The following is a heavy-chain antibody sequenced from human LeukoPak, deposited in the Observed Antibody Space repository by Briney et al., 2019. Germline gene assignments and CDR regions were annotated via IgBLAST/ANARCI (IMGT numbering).Heavy chain of an antibody. J-gene: IGHJ5*02. CDR1: GDSVSSNSAA. CDR3: AKDFGFGLNGFDP. CDR2: TYYRSKWYD. V-gene: IGHV6-1*01. D-gene: IGHD3-3*01. Sequence: SQTLSLTCAISGDSVSSNSAAWNWIRQSPSRGLEWLGRTYYRSKWYDDYAVSVKSRITINPDTSKNQFSLQLNSVTPDDTAVYYCAKDFGFGLNGFDPWGQGTLVTVSS.